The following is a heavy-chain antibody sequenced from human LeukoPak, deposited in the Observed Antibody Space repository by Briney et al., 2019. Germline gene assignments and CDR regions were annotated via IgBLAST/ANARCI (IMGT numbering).Heavy chain of an antibody. D-gene: IGHD3-10*01. J-gene: IGHJ3*02. CDR1: GFTFSDYY. Sequence: GGSLRLSCAASGFTFSDYYMSWIRQAPGKGLEWVSYISSSGSTIYYADSVKGRFTISRDNAKNSLYLQMNSLRAEDTAVYYCARLVLLWFGELSAFDIWGQGTMVTVSS. CDR2: ISSSGSTI. CDR3: ARLVLLWFGELSAFDI. V-gene: IGHV3-11*01.